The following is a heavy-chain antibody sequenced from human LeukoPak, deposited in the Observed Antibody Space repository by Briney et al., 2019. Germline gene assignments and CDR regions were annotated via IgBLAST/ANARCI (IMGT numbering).Heavy chain of an antibody. Sequence: GGSLRLSCAASGFTFSSYSMNWVRQAPGKGLEWVSSISSSSSYIYYADSVKGRFTISRDNAKNSLYLQMNSLRAEDTAVYYCARDKAGYSGYDGGLYDYWGQGTLVTVSS. J-gene: IGHJ4*02. CDR2: ISSSSSYI. V-gene: IGHV3-21*01. CDR1: GFTFSSYS. CDR3: ARDKAGYSGYDGGLYDY. D-gene: IGHD5-12*01.